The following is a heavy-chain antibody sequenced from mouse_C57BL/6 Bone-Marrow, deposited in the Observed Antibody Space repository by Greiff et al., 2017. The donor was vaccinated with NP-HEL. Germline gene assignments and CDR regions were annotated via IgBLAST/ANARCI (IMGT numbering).Heavy chain of an antibody. CDR3: ARGGGYGKDY. CDR2: INPNNGGT. Sequence: EVKLMESGPELVKPGASVKISCKASGYTFTDYYMNWVKQSHGKSLEWIGDINPNNGGTSYNQKFKGKATLTVDKSSSTAYMELRSLTSEDSAVYYCARGGGYGKDYWGQGTTLTVSS. J-gene: IGHJ2*01. CDR1: GYTFTDYY. V-gene: IGHV1-26*01. D-gene: IGHD1-1*01.